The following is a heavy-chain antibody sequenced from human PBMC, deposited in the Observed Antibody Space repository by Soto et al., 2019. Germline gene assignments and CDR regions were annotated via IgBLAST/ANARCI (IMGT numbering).Heavy chain of an antibody. D-gene: IGHD2-15*01. CDR2: IFPDGST. CDR3: ARRALPHAFVDY. J-gene: IGHJ4*02. CDR1: GFTVSTNY. Sequence: GGSLRLSCTGSGFTVSTNYMNWIRQAPGKGLEWVSVIFPDGSTYYTDSVGDRFTIYRDNSKNTVYLQMNSLRAEDTAVYFCARRALPHAFVDYWGQGTLVTVSS. V-gene: IGHV3-66*01.